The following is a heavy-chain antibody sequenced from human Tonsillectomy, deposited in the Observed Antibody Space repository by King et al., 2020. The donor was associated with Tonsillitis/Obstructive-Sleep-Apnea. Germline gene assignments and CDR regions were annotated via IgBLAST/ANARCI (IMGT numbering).Heavy chain of an antibody. CDR2: IXXXXDGGTT. CDR3: TXRAXPY. CDR1: GFTFSNAW. Sequence: VQLVESGGGLVKPGGSLRLSCAASGFTFSNAWMTWVRQAPGKGLEWVGRIXXXXDGGTTDYVAPVKGRFTISRDDSKNTLYLQMNSLKTEDTAVYYXTXRAXPYWXXGTLVTXXS. V-gene: IGHV3-15*01. J-gene: IGHJ4*02.